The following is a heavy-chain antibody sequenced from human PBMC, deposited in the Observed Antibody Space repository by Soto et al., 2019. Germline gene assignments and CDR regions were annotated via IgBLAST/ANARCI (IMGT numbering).Heavy chain of an antibody. V-gene: IGHV5-51*01. CDR2: IYPGDSDT. J-gene: IGHJ6*02. D-gene: IGHD3-3*01. CDR1: GYSFTSYW. Sequence: PGESLKISCKGSGYSFTSYWIGWVRQMPGKGLEWMGIIYPGDSDTRYSPSFQGQVTISADKSISTAYLQWSSLKASDTAMYYCARYTIFGVATSGYYYYGMDVWGQGTTVTVSS. CDR3: ARYTIFGVATSGYYYYGMDV.